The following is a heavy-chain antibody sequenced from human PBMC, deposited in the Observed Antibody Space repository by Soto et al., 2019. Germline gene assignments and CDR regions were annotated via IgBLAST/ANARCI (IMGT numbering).Heavy chain of an antibody. CDR1: GFTFSSYS. CDR3: AKFLGADNWFSP. J-gene: IGHJ5*02. D-gene: IGHD3-10*01. Sequence: GGSLRLSCAASGFTFSSYSMSWVRQAPGKGLEWVSAISGSGGSTYYADSVKGRFTISRDNSKNTLYLQMNSLRAEDTAVYYCAKFLGADNWFSPWGQGTLVTVSS. V-gene: IGHV3-23*01. CDR2: ISGSGGST.